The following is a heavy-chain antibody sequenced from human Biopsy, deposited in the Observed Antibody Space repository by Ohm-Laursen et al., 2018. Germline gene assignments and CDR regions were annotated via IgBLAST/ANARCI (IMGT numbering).Heavy chain of an antibody. J-gene: IGHJ5*02. Sequence: ASVKVSCKASGDSFTSYAIGWVRQAPGQGLEWMGGIIPIPNVATYAQKFQGRITITADESTSTAYMELSSLTSDDTAVYFCARGEGSSWFDPWGHGTLDTVSS. CDR1: GDSFTSYA. CDR2: IIPIPNVA. D-gene: IGHD1-26*01. V-gene: IGHV1-69*10. CDR3: ARGEGSSWFDP.